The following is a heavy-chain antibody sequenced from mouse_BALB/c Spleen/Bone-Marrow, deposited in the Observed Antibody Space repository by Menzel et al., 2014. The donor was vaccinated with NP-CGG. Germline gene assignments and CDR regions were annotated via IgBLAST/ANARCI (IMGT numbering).Heavy chain of an antibody. D-gene: IGHD2-4*01. J-gene: IGHJ4*01. Sequence: VKLMESGAELVRPGTSVKVSCKASGYAFTNYLIEWVKQRPGQGLEWIGVINPGSGGTNYNEKFKGKATLTADKSSSTAYMQRSSLTSDDSAVYFCARDGDYDEGYAMDYWGQGTSVTVSS. CDR1: GYAFTNYL. CDR2: INPGSGGT. V-gene: IGHV1-54*01. CDR3: ARDGDYDEGYAMDY.